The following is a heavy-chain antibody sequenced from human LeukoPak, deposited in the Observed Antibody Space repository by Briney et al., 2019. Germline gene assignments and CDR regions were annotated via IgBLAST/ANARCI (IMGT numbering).Heavy chain of an antibody. Sequence: ASVKVSCKASGYTFTDFYMHWVRQAPGQGLEWMGWINPNSGGTNHAQKFQGRVTMTRDTSISTAYMELSRLRSDDTAVYYCATISGELLSTTVTTWVAIDYWGQGTLVTVSS. V-gene: IGHV1-2*02. CDR3: ATISGELLSTTVTTWVAIDY. J-gene: IGHJ4*02. CDR1: GYTFTDFY. CDR2: INPNSGGT. D-gene: IGHD4-17*01.